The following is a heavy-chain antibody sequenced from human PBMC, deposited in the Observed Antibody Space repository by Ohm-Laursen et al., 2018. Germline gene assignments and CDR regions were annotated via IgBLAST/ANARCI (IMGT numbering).Heavy chain of an antibody. D-gene: IGHD5-12*01. CDR1: GFTSSNYG. V-gene: IGHV3-23*01. Sequence: SLRLSCAASGFTSSNYGMNWVRQAPGKGLEWVSSINDSGGDTYYADSVKGRFTISRDNSKNTLYLQMNSLRADDTAVHYCAKHRSATWVHKRFDYWGQGTPVTVSS. J-gene: IGHJ4*02. CDR3: AKHRSATWVHKRFDY. CDR2: INDSGGDT.